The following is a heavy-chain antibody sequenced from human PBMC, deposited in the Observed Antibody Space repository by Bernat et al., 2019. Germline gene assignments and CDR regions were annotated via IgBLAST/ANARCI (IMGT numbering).Heavy chain of an antibody. V-gene: IGHV4-31*03. CDR2: INYSGST. CDR1: GGSISSGGYY. J-gene: IGHJ4*02. D-gene: IGHD3/OR15-3a*01. Sequence: QVQLQESGPGLVKPSQTLSLTCTVSGGSISSGGYYWSWIRQHPGKGLEWIGYINYSGSTSYNPSLKSRVTISVDTSKNQFSLKLSSVTAADTAVYYCASSNQRTGDYFDFWGQGTLVTVSS. CDR3: ASSNQRTGDYFDF.